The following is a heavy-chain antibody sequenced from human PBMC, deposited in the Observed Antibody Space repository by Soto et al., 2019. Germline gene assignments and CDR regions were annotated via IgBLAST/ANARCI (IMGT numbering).Heavy chain of an antibody. V-gene: IGHV3-23*01. CDR3: AKGGNDFWSGYYDSYYYYMDV. Sequence: EVQLLESGGGLVQPGGSLRLSCAASGFTFSSYAMSWVRQAPGKGLECVSAISGSGGSTYYADSVKGRFTISRDNSKNTLYLQMNSLRAEDTAVFYCAKGGNDFWSGYYDSYYYYMDVWGKGTTVTVSS. CDR1: GFTFSSYA. D-gene: IGHD3-3*01. J-gene: IGHJ6*03. CDR2: ISGSGGST.